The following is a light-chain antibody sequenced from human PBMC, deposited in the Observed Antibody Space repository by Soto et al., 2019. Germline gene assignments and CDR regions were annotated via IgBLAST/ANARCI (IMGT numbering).Light chain of an antibody. Sequence: QSVLAQPPSVSTAPGQKVTISCSGSSSNLGKNYVSWYQHLPGAAPELLIYDNDKRPSGIPDRFSGSKSGTSATLGITGLQTGDEADYYCGTWDTSLRAWVFGGGTKFTVL. J-gene: IGLJ3*02. CDR3: GTWDTSLRAWV. V-gene: IGLV1-51*01. CDR2: DND. CDR1: SSNLGKNY.